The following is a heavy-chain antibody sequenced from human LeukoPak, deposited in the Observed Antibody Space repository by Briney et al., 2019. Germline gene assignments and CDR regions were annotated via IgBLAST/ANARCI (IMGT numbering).Heavy chain of an antibody. V-gene: IGHV1-8*03. CDR2: MNPNSGNT. D-gene: IGHD6-13*01. CDR1: GYTFTTYD. J-gene: IGHJ6*03. CDR3: ARGKKWAAAGHSTRYYYYYYMDV. Sequence: ASVKLSCTASGYTFTTYDINWVPQATGHGLEWMGWMNPNSGNTGYAQKFQGRVTITRNTSISTAYMELSSLRSEDTAVYYCARGKKWAAAGHSTRYYYYYYMDVWGKGTTVTVSS.